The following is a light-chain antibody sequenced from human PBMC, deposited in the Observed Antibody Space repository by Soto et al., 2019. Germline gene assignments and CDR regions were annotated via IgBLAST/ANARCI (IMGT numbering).Light chain of an antibody. CDR2: EVT. J-gene: IGLJ1*01. CDR3: SSFRSTSTLPYV. Sequence: QSVLTQPASVSGSAGQSITISCTGTGSDVGGYDYVSWYQQHPGKAPKLLIFEVTNRPSGVSNRFSGSKSGNTASLTISGLRAEDEADYYCSSFRSTSTLPYVFGTGTKV. V-gene: IGLV2-14*01. CDR1: GSDVGGYDY.